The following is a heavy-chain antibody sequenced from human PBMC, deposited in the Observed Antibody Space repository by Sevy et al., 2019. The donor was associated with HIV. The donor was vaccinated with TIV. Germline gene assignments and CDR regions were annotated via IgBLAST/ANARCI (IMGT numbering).Heavy chain of an antibody. CDR3: TTLLRGYCSGGSCYYYYYMDV. CDR2: IKSKTDGGTT. J-gene: IGHJ6*03. CDR1: GFTFSNAW. Sequence: GGSLRLSCAASGFTFSNAWMSWVRQAPGKGLEWVGRIKSKTDGGTTDYAAPVKGRFTISRDDSKNTLYLQTNSLKTEDTAVYYCTTLLRGYCSGGSCYYYYYMDVWGKGTTVTVSS. V-gene: IGHV3-15*01. D-gene: IGHD2-15*01.